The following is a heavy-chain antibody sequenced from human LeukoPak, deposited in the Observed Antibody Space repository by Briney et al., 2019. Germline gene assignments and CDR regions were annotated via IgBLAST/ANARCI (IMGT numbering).Heavy chain of an antibody. CDR1: GFTFGWHW. CDR2: IKQDGSQR. V-gene: IGHV3-7*01. Sequence: GGSLRLSCAASGFTFGWHWMSWVRQAPGKGLEWVANIKQDGSQRCYVDSVKGRFTISRDNAKNSLYLQMSSLRAEDTAMYYCARDSGRGGESGYYDLWGQGTLVAVSS. D-gene: IGHD3-3*01. CDR3: ARDSGRGGESGYYDL. J-gene: IGHJ5*02.